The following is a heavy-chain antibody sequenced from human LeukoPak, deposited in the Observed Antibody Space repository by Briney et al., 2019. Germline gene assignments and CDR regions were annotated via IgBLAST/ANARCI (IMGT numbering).Heavy chain of an antibody. Sequence: GGSLRLSCGGSGFTFSSYSMNWVHQAPGKGLEWLSSISSSSSYIYYADSVKGRFTISRDNAKNSLYLQMNSLRAEDTAVYYCARGDGNYYYYYYMDVWGKGTTVTISS. V-gene: IGHV3-21*01. D-gene: IGHD2-15*01. CDR1: GFTFSSYS. CDR3: ARGDGNYYYYYYMDV. CDR2: ISSSSSYI. J-gene: IGHJ6*03.